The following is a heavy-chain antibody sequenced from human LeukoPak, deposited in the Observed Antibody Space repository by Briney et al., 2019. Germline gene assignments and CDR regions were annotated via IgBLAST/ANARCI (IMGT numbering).Heavy chain of an antibody. J-gene: IGHJ4*02. V-gene: IGHV3-30*18. Sequence: GGSLRLSCAASGFTFSSYGMHWVRHAPGKGLEWVAVISYDGSNESYADSVKGRFTISRDNSKNTLYLQMNSRRAEDTAVYYCAKDADRYCCSTSCHSPFDYWGQGTLVTVSS. D-gene: IGHD2-2*01. CDR2: ISYDGSNE. CDR3: AKDADRYCCSTSCHSPFDY. CDR1: GFTFSSYG.